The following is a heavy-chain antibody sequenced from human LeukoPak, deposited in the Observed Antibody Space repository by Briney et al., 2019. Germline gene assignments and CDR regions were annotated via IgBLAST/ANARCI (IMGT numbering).Heavy chain of an antibody. CDR3: ARRSRSEGRLWFGYQYYFDY. Sequence: PSETLSLTCTVSGGSISSYYWSWIRQPPGKGLEWIGYIYYSGSTNYNPSLKSRVTISVDTSKNQFSLKLSSVTAADTAVYYCARRSRSEGRLWFGYQYYFDYWGQGTLVTVSS. CDR2: IYYSGST. V-gene: IGHV4-59*12. D-gene: IGHD3-10*01. J-gene: IGHJ4*02. CDR1: GGSISSYY.